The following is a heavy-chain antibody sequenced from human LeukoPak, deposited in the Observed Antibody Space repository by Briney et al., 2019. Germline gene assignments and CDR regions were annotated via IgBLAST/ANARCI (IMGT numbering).Heavy chain of an antibody. D-gene: IGHD3-3*01. CDR2: ISSSSSTI. J-gene: IGHJ3*02. Sequence: GGPLRLSCAASGFTFSSYSMNWVRQAPGKGPEWVSYISSSSSTIDYADSVKGRFTISRDNAKNSLYLQMNSLRAEDTAVYYCARDRTYDFWSGPGIAFDIWGQGTMVTVSS. CDR3: ARDRTYDFWSGPGIAFDI. V-gene: IGHV3-48*01. CDR1: GFTFSSYS.